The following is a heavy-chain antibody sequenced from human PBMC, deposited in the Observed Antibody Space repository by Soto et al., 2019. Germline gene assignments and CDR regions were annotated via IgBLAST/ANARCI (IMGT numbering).Heavy chain of an antibody. CDR1: GGTFSSYA. D-gene: IGHD5-18*01. Sequence: QVQLVQSGAEVKKPGSSVKVSCKASGGTFSSYAISWVRQAPGQGLEWMGGIIPIFGTANYAQKFQARVTITADESTSTAYMELSSLRSEDTAVYYCARGPRHRDSYGYEEGFYCGQGTLVTVSS. CDR2: IIPIFGTA. J-gene: IGHJ4*02. V-gene: IGHV1-69*01. CDR3: ARGPRHRDSYGYEEGFY.